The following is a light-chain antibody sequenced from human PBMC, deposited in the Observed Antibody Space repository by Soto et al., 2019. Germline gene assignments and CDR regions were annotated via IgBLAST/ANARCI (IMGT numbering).Light chain of an antibody. CDR1: QSVTSTY. V-gene: IGKV3-20*01. CDR2: GVS. CDR3: QQYGNFPWT. Sequence: EMVLTQSRGTLSLSPGERAILSCLASQSVTSTYLAWYQQKPGQAPRLLIYGVSSRATGIPDRFSGSGSGTDFALTISRLESEDFAVYYCQQYGNFPWTFGQGTRWIS. J-gene: IGKJ1*01.